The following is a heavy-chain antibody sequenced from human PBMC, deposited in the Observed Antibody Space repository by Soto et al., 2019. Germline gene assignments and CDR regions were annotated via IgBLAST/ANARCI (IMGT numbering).Heavy chain of an antibody. V-gene: IGHV3-48*01. CDR3: ARDQGWELPPYYFDY. CDR2: ISSSSSTI. Sequence: PGGSLRLSCAASGFTFSSYSMNWVRQAPGKGLEWVSYISSSSSTIYYADSVKGRFTISRDNAKNSLYLQMNSLRAEDTAVYYCARDQGWELPPYYFDYWGQGTLVTVSS. CDR1: GFTFSSYS. D-gene: IGHD1-26*01. J-gene: IGHJ4*02.